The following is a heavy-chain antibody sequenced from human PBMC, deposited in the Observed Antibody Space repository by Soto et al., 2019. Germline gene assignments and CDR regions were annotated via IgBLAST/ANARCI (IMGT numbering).Heavy chain of an antibody. Sequence: SSETLSLTCTVSGGSISSSSYYWGWIRQPPGKGLEWIGSIYYSGSTYYNPSLKSRVIISVDTSKNQFSLKLSSVTAADTAVYYCARYPRLDCWGQGTLVTVSS. CDR2: IYYSGST. CDR3: ARYPRLDC. J-gene: IGHJ4*02. CDR1: GGSISSSSYY. V-gene: IGHV4-39*01.